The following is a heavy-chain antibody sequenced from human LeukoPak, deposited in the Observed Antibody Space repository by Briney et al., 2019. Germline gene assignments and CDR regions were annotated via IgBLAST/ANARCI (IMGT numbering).Heavy chain of an antibody. CDR1: GGSISSGGYS. D-gene: IGHD6-13*01. V-gene: IGHV4-30-2*02. CDR3: TRGGESSSWYHFDY. J-gene: IGHJ4*02. CDR2: IYHSGST. Sequence: SETLSLTCAVSGGSISSGGYSWSWIRQPPGKGLEWIGYIYHSGSTYYNPSLKSRATISVDTSKNQFSLKLSSVTAADTAVYYCTRGGESSSWYHFDYWGQGTLVTVSS.